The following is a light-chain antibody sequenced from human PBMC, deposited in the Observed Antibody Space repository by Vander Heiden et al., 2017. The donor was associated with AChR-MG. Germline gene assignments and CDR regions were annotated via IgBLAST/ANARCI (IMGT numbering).Light chain of an antibody. V-gene: IGLV2-23*01. CDR2: ESS. Sequence: QSALTQPASVSGSPGQSITISCTGTSSDVGSYNLVSWYQQHPGKAPKLMIYESSKRPSGVSNRFSGSKSDNTASLTISGLQAEDEADYYCCSYAGSSTWVFGGGTKLTGL. J-gene: IGLJ3*02. CDR3: CSYAGSSTWV. CDR1: SSDVGSYNL.